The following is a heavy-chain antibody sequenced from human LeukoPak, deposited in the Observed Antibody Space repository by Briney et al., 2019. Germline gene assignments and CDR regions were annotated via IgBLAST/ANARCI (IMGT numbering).Heavy chain of an antibody. CDR2: IYYTGSA. V-gene: IGHV4-30-4*08. D-gene: IGHD6-6*01. J-gene: IGHJ4*02. CDR1: GGSINSADYY. Sequence: SETLSLTCTVSGGSINSADYYWSWIRQPPGKGLEWIGYIYYTGSAYYNPSLKSRVTISVDTSKNQFSLKLYSVTAADTAVYYCAMQQLVLNYFDYWGQGTLVTVSS. CDR3: AMQQLVLNYFDY.